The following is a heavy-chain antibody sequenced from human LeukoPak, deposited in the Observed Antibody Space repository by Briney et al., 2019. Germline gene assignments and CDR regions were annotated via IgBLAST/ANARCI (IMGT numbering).Heavy chain of an antibody. Sequence: SETLSLTCTVSGGSISSYYWSWIRQPPGKGLEWIGYIYYSGSTDYNPSLKSRVTISVDTSKNQFSLKLSSVTAADTAVYYCARLGCSSTSCHDYWGQGTLVTVSS. CDR2: IYYSGST. CDR3: ARLGCSSTSCHDY. D-gene: IGHD2-2*01. J-gene: IGHJ4*02. CDR1: GGSISSYY. V-gene: IGHV4-59*08.